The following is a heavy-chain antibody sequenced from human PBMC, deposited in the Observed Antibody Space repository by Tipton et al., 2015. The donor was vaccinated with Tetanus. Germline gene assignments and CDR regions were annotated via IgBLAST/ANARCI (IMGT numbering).Heavy chain of an antibody. Sequence: LRLSCTVSGDSISSGDFYWSWIRQHPGKGLEWIGYIYFTGTTYYNPSLESRLTISIDTSKNQFPLELTSVTAADTAVYYCARVSRRNFYFDYWGPGAQVTVSS. D-gene: IGHD2/OR15-2a*01. CDR2: IYFTGTT. CDR1: GDSISSGDFY. J-gene: IGHJ4*02. CDR3: ARVSRRNFYFDY. V-gene: IGHV4-31*02.